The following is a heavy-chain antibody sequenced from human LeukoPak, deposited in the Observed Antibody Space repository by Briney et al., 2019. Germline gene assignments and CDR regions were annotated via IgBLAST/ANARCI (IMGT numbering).Heavy chain of an antibody. Sequence: PGGSLRLSCAASGFTFSSYSMNWVRQAPGKGLEWVSGISWNSGSIGYADSVKGRFTISRDNAKNSLYLQMNSLRAEDTALYYCAKALGAYYFDYWGQGTLVTVSS. CDR3: AKALGAYYFDY. V-gene: IGHV3-9*01. J-gene: IGHJ4*02. CDR2: ISWNSGSI. D-gene: IGHD3-16*01. CDR1: GFTFSSYS.